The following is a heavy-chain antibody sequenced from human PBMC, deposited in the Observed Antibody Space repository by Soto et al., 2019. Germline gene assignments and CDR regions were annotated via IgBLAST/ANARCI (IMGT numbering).Heavy chain of an antibody. D-gene: IGHD3-3*01. CDR1: GLTFSSYE. J-gene: IGHJ6*02. V-gene: IGHV3-48*03. CDR3: ASVMLRFSYGIDV. CDR2: ISKSGSII. Sequence: GGSLRLSCAASGLTFSSYEMHWVRQAPGKGLEWVSYISKSGSIIYYTDSVKGRFTISRDNAKNLLYLEMNSLRAEDSAVYFCASVMLRFSYGIDVWGQGTTVTVSS.